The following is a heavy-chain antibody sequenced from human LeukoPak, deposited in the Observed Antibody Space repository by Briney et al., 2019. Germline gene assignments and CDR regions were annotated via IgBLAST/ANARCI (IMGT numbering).Heavy chain of an antibody. V-gene: IGHV3-21*06. CDR1: GFIFSSYN. CDR3: ASTIVTTVYPPGWYFDL. Sequence: GGSLRLSCAASGFIFSSYNMNWVRQAPGKGLEWVSSISSRSRDVYYADSVKGRFTISRDNTKSSLFLQMDSLRAEDTAVYYCASTIVTTVYPPGWYFDLWGRGTQVTVSS. CDR2: ISSRSRDV. J-gene: IGHJ2*01. D-gene: IGHD4-17*01.